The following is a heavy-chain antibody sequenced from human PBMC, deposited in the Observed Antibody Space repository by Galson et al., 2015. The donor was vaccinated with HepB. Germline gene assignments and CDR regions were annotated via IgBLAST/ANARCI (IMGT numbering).Heavy chain of an antibody. D-gene: IGHD2-8*02. V-gene: IGHV4-59*01. J-gene: IGHJ4*02. CDR2: IYYSGST. CDR3: ARVVECTGGVCYSGVSRLRNTYYFDY. Sequence: GLEWIGYIYYSGSTNYNPSLKSRVTIPVDTSKNQVSLRLSSVTAADTAVYYCARVVECTGGVCYSGVSRLRNTYYFDYWGQGTLVTVSS.